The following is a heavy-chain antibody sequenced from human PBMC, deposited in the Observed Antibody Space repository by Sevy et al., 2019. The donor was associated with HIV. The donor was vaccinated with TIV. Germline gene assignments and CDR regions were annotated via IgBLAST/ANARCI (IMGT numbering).Heavy chain of an antibody. J-gene: IGHJ3*02. D-gene: IGHD2-21*02. V-gene: IGHV1-69*13. Sequence: ASVKVSCKASGGTFSSYAISWVRQAPGQGLEWMGRIIPIFRTANYAQKFQGRVTITADESTSTAYMELSSLRSEDTAVYYCAGRKARGGNSADDAFDIWGQGTMVTVSS. CDR1: GGTFSSYA. CDR3: AGRKARGGNSADDAFDI. CDR2: IIPIFRTA.